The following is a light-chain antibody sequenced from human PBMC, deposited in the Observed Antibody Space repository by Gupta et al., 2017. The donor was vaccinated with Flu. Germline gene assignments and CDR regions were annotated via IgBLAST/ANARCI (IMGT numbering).Light chain of an antibody. Sequence: TPGKPASITCNNTKRRRHSDEKKYLYWYLQKPGQPPQLLIYGASSRDSGVPDRFSGSGSGTDFILSISRVQAEDVGIYYCKQRLQIPITFGQGTKVEIK. CDR2: GAS. CDR1: KRRRHSDEKKY. J-gene: IGKJ2*01. V-gene: IGKV2D-29*01. CDR3: KQRLQIPIT.